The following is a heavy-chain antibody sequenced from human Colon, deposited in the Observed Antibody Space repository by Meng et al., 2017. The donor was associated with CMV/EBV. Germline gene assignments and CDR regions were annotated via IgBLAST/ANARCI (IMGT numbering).Heavy chain of an antibody. Sequence: QVKLVQSGAEVKAPGASVKVSCKTSGYTVNGSFMHGVRQAPGQGLEWMGWINPVTGDTSYAQKFQVRVTMTRDTSISTAYMELSSLRSDDTAVYYCATFGGDFDYWGQGTLVTVSS. J-gene: IGHJ4*02. V-gene: IGHV1-2*02. CDR3: ATFGGDFDY. CDR1: GYTVNGSF. D-gene: IGHD3-3*01. CDR2: INPVTGDT.